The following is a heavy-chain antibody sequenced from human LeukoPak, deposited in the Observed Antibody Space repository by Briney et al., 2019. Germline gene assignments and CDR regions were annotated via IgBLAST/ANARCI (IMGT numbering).Heavy chain of an antibody. D-gene: IGHD1-7*01. CDR3: ARQKGTRARQGVGYYYYMDV. J-gene: IGHJ6*03. CDR1: GFTFSNYD. V-gene: IGHV3-48*01. Sequence: GGSLRLSCAASGFTFSNYDMNWVRQAPGKGLEWVSYISSSSSTIYYADSVKGRFTISRDNAKKSLYLQMNSLRAEDTAVYYCARQKGTRARQGVGYYYYMDVWGKGTTVTISS. CDR2: ISSSSSTI.